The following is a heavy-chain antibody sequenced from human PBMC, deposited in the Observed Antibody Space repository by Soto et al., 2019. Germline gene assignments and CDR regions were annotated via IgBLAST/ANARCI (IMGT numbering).Heavy chain of an antibody. CDR2: ISYDGSNK. CDR3: ARDHEAFYDFWSAPDV. D-gene: IGHD3-3*01. Sequence: GGSLRLSCAASGFTFSSYAMHWVRQAPGKGLEWVAVISYDGSNKYYADSVKGRFTISRDNSKNTLYLQMNSLRAEDTAVYYCARDHEAFYDFWSAPDVWGQGTTVTVSS. J-gene: IGHJ6*02. CDR1: GFTFSSYA. V-gene: IGHV3-30-3*01.